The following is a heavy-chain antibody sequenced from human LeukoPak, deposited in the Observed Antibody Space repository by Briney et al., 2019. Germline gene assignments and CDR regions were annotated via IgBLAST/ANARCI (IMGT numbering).Heavy chain of an antibody. D-gene: IGHD5-18*01. CDR1: GFTFSSYA. CDR3: AKGSCGYSYGCPFDY. J-gene: IGHJ4*02. V-gene: IGHV3-23*01. CDR2: ISGSGGST. Sequence: GGSLRLSCAASGFTFSSYAMSWVRHAPGKGLEWVSAISGSGGSTYYAASVKGRFTISRDNSKNTLYLQMNSLRAEDTAVYYCAKGSCGYSYGCPFDYWGQGTLVTVSS.